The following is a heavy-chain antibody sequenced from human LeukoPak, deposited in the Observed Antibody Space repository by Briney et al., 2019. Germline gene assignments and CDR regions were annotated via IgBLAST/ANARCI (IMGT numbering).Heavy chain of an antibody. CDR1: GYTFTSYG. Sequence: ASVKVSCKASGYTFTSYGISWVRQAPGQGLEWMGWISAYNGNTNYAQKFQERVTITRDMSTSTAYMELSSLRSEDTAVYYCAAEGCSSTSCYTPHYWYFDLWGRGTLVTVSS. V-gene: IGHV1-18*01. CDR3: AAEGCSSTSCYTPHYWYFDL. D-gene: IGHD2-2*02. CDR2: ISAYNGNT. J-gene: IGHJ2*01.